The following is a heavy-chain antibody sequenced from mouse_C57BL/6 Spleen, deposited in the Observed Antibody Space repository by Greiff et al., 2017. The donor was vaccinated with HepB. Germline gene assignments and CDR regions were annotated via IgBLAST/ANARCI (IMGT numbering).Heavy chain of an antibody. Sequence: EVQLQQSGPELVKPGASVKIPCKASGYTFTDYNMDWVKQSHGKSLEWIGDINPNNGGTIYNQKFKGKATLTVDKSSSTAYMELRSLTSEDTAVYYCARRWDYYGSSPSYWYFDVWGTGTTVTVSS. J-gene: IGHJ1*03. V-gene: IGHV1-18*01. CDR2: INPNNGGT. CDR3: ARRWDYYGSSPSYWYFDV. CDR1: GYTFTDYN. D-gene: IGHD1-1*01.